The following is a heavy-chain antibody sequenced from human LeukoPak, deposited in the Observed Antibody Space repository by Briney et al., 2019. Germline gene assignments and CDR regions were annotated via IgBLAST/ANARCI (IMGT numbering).Heavy chain of an antibody. D-gene: IGHD3-9*01. CDR3: AKDIGTRGYDILTYYGMDV. CDR1: GFTFDDYA. Sequence: GGSLRLSCAASGFTFDDYAMHWVRQAPGKGLEWVSGISWNSGSIGYADSVKGRFTISRDNAKNSLYLQMNSLRAEDTALYYCAKDIGTRGYDILTYYGMDVWGQGTTVTVSS. J-gene: IGHJ6*02. CDR2: ISWNSGSI. V-gene: IGHV3-9*01.